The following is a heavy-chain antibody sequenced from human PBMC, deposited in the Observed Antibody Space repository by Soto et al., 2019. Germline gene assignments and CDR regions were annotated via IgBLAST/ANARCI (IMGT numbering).Heavy chain of an antibody. CDR3: ARDRLAAAANWFDP. D-gene: IGHD6-25*01. V-gene: IGHV4-4*07. CDR2: IYSTGSA. CDR1: GGSMSQYY. J-gene: IGHJ5*02. Sequence: SETRSLTCTVSGGSMSQYYWSWIRQPAGKGLEWIGHIYSTGSADYNPSLKGRVTMSVDTSKNQFSLRLSSVAAADTAVYYCARDRLAAAANWFDPWGQGTLVTVSS.